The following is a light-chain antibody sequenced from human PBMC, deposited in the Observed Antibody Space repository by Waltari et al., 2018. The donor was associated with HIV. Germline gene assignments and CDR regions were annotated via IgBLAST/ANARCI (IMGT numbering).Light chain of an antibody. CDR3: LLSFSGVRV. J-gene: IGLJ3*02. CDR1: SGSVPRMTS. Sequence: QASVTPHPCLSVSPGASCPFTCATFSGSVPRMTSVHWIQLKPGQAPRTLIYDTEKRHPWTAGRFSGSLVGGRAALTLSGALTDDEADYYCLLSFSGVRVFGGGTKLTV. CDR2: DTE. V-gene: IGLV7-46*01.